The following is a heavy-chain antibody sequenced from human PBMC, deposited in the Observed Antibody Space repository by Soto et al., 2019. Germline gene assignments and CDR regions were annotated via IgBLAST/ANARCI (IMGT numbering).Heavy chain of an antibody. J-gene: IGHJ4*02. V-gene: IGHV1-18*01. CDR3: ARGPTDYYDNSANYFLDY. Sequence: QVQLVQSGAEVKKPGASVKVSCKASGYTFITYGVSWVRQAPGQGLDWLGWISTDNGNTRYAERLQGRVTMTTDTTSNTDYMELRNLRSDDTAVYYCARGPTDYYDNSANYFLDYWGQGTLVTVSS. D-gene: IGHD3-22*01. CDR2: ISTDNGNT. CDR1: GYTFITYG.